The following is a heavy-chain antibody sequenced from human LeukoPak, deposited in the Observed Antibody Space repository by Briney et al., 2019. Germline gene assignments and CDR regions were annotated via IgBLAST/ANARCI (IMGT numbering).Heavy chain of an antibody. V-gene: IGHV4-30-4*01. J-gene: IGHJ4*02. CDR1: GGSISSGDYY. Sequence: SETLSLTCTVSGGSISSGDYYWSCIRQPPGKGLEWIGYIYYSGGTYYNPSLKSRVTISVDTSKNQFSLKLSSVTAADTAVYYCARDLLNEGNHLDYWGQGTLVTVSS. CDR2: IYYSGGT. D-gene: IGHD4-23*01. CDR3: ARDLLNEGNHLDY.